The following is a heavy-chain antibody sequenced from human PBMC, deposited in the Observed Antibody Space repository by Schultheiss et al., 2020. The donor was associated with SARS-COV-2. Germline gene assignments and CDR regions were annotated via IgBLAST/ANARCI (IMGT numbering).Heavy chain of an antibody. V-gene: IGHV4-34*01. D-gene: IGHD3-3*01. CDR1: GGSFSGYY. J-gene: IGHJ5*02. CDR2: INHSGST. CDR3: ASRGTIFGVVTHNWFDP. Sequence: SETLSLTCAVYGGSFSGYYWSWIRQPPGKGLEWIGEINHSGSTNYNPSLKSRVTISVDTSKNQFSLKLSSVTAADTAVYYCASRGTIFGVVTHNWFDPWGQGTLVTVSS.